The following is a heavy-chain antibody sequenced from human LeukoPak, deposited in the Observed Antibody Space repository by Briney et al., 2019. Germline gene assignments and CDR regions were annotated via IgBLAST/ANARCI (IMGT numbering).Heavy chain of an antibody. J-gene: IGHJ5*02. Sequence: PSENLSLTCAVYGGSFSGYYWSWIRQPPGKGLEWIGEINHSGSTSYNPSLKSRVTISVDTSKNQFSLKLSSVTAADTAVYYCARAGYCSSTSCYNPAYNWFDPWGQGTLVTVSS. CDR3: ARAGYCSSTSCYNPAYNWFDP. D-gene: IGHD2-2*03. CDR2: INHSGST. CDR1: GGSFSGYY. V-gene: IGHV4-34*01.